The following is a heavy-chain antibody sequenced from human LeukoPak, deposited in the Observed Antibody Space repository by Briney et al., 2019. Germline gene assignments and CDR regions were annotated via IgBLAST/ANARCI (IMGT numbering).Heavy chain of an antibody. D-gene: IGHD3-10*01. CDR3: ARDNGVVHGVYYMDV. V-gene: IGHV3-7*01. CDR1: GLTFSNYW. Sequence: PGGSLRLSCAASGLTFSNYWMTWVRQAPGKGLDWVADIKQDGSEKLYAKSVRGRFTISRDNAKMSLFLQMNSLRAEDTAVYYCARDNGVVHGVYYMDVWGKGTTVTVS. CDR2: IKQDGSEK. J-gene: IGHJ6*03.